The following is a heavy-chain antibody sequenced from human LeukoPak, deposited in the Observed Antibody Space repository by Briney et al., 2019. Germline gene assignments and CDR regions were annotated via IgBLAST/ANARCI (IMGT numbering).Heavy chain of an antibody. V-gene: IGHV4-39*07. D-gene: IGHD3-10*01. CDR2: IYYSGST. CDR1: GGSISSSSYY. J-gene: IGHJ3*02. Sequence: SETLSLTCTVSGGSISSSSYYWGWIRQPPGKGLEWIGSIYYSGSTYYNPSLKSRVTISVDTSKNQLSLKLSSVPAADTAVYYCARGLLWFGESKAFDIWGQGTMVTVSS. CDR3: ARGLLWFGESKAFDI.